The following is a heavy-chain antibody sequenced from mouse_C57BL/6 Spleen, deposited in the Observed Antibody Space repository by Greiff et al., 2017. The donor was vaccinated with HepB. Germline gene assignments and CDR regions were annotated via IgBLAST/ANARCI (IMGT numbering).Heavy chain of an antibody. Sequence: EVQLQQSGPGLVKPSQSLSLTCSVTGYSITSGYYWYWIRQFPGNKLEWMGYISYDGSNNYNPSLKNRIAITRDTSKNQFFLKLNSVTTEDTATYYCAREEEDDAYYSNSGWFAYWGQGTLVTVSA. CDR1: GYSITSGYY. CDR2: ISYDGSN. V-gene: IGHV3-6*01. CDR3: AREEEDDAYYSNSGWFAY. D-gene: IGHD2-5*01. J-gene: IGHJ3*01.